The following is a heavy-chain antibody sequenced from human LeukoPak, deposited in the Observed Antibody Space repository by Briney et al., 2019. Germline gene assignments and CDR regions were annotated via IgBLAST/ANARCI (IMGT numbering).Heavy chain of an antibody. V-gene: IGHV1-2*02. CDR1: GYTFNDYF. CDR2: INPKSGGT. Sequence: ASVKVSCKASGYTFNDYFLHWVRQAPGQGLEWMGWINPKSGGTNSAQKFQGRVTMTRDTSITTANMELSRLETADMAVYYCARGYEYGWFDPWGQGTLVTVSS. J-gene: IGHJ5*02. D-gene: IGHD3-16*01. CDR3: ARGYEYGWFDP.